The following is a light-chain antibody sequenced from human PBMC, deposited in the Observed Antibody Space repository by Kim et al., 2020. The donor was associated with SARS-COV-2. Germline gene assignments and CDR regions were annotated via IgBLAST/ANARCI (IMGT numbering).Light chain of an antibody. Sequence: SPVERATPSCRASQSVRSNLAWYQQKPGQAPRLLIYGASTRATGIPGRFSGSGSGTEFTLTISSLQSEDFAVYYCQQYDSWPPDTFGQGTKLEIK. V-gene: IGKV3-15*01. J-gene: IGKJ2*01. CDR1: QSVRSN. CDR3: QQYDSWPPDT. CDR2: GAS.